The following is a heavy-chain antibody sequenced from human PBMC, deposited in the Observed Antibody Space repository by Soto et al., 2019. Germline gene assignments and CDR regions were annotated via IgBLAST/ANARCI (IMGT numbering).Heavy chain of an antibody. CDR1: GFTFSSYG. J-gene: IGHJ4*02. D-gene: IGHD3-9*01. Sequence: GSLRPSCAASGFTFSSYGMHWVRQAPGKGLEWVAVISYDGSNKYYADSVKGRFTISRDNSKSTLYLQMNSLRAEDTAVYYCAKDQIEGLYYDILTGYSFDYWGQGTLVTVSS. V-gene: IGHV3-30*18. CDR2: ISYDGSNK. CDR3: AKDQIEGLYYDILTGYSFDY.